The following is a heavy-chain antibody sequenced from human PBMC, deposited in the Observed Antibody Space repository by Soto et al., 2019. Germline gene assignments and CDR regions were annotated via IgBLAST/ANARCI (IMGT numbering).Heavy chain of an antibody. V-gene: IGHV3-23*01. J-gene: IGHJ4*02. Sequence: EVQMLESGGGLVQPGGSLRLSCAASGFTFSSYAMSWVRQAPGKGLEWVSSVNAGGGGTFYAESVKGRFTVSRDNSKNTLYLQMNSLRVEDMAVYYCASQYDSSLKHFDYWGQGTLVTVSS. CDR1: GFTFSSYA. D-gene: IGHD3-22*01. CDR3: ASQYDSSLKHFDY. CDR2: VNAGGGGT.